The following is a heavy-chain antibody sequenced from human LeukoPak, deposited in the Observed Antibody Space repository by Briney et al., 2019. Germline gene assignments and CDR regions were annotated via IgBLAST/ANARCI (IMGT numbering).Heavy chain of an antibody. V-gene: IGHV3-23*01. CDR2: ISGSGGST. Sequence: GGSLRLSCAASGLTFSSYAMSWVRQAPGKGLEWVSAISGSGGSTYYADSVKGRFTISRDNSKNTLYLQINSLRAEDTTVYYCAKDMRAAAGRYYYYYGMDVWGQGTTVTVSS. CDR3: AKDMRAAAGRYYYYYGMDV. D-gene: IGHD6-13*01. J-gene: IGHJ6*02. CDR1: GLTFSSYA.